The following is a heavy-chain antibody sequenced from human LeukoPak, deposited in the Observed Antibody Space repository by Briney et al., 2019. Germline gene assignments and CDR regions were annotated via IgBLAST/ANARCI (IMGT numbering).Heavy chain of an antibody. D-gene: IGHD1-20*01. Sequence: ASVKVSCKASGGTFNSYSISWVRQAPGQGLEWMGRIIPIFDIPNYAQKFQGRVTITADKSTSTAYMELSSLRSEDTAVYYCARDFKESNWNEGLWFDPWGQGTLLTGSS. CDR1: GGTFNSYS. J-gene: IGHJ5*02. V-gene: IGHV1-69*04. CDR3: ARDFKESNWNEGLWFDP. CDR2: IIPIFDIP.